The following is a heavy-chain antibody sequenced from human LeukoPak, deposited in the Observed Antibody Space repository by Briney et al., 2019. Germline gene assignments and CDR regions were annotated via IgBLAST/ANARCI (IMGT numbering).Heavy chain of an antibody. CDR2: IRYDGSNK. Sequence: GGSLRLSCAASGFTFSSYGMHWVRQAPGKGLEWVAFIRYDGSNKYYADSVKGRFTISRDNSKNTLYLQMNSLRAEDTAVYYCAKDASSSPTPGAFDIWGQGTMVTVSS. CDR3: AKDASSSPTPGAFDI. D-gene: IGHD6-6*01. J-gene: IGHJ3*02. V-gene: IGHV3-30*02. CDR1: GFTFSSYG.